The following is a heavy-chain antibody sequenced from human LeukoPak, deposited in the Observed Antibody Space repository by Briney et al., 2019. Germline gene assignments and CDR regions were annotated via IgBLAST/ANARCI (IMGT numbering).Heavy chain of an antibody. V-gene: IGHV3-30*03. CDR2: ISYDGSNK. Sequence: GRSLRLSCAASGFTFSNYGMHWVRQAPGKGLQWVAFISYDGSNKYYADSVQGRFTISRDNAKNSLYLQMNSLRVEDTAVYYCAREQGYSYGHGAAFDYWGQGTLVTVSS. D-gene: IGHD5-18*01. CDR3: AREQGYSYGHGAAFDY. J-gene: IGHJ4*02. CDR1: GFTFSNYG.